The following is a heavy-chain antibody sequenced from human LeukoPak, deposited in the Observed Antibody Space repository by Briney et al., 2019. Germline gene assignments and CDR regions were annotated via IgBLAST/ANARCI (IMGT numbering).Heavy chain of an antibody. D-gene: IGHD3-16*02. CDR2: IKEDGSEK. V-gene: IGHV3-7*02. CDR1: EFTFSSYW. CDR3: ARVVGDYVWGSYRILDAFDI. Sequence: AGGSLRLSCAASEFTFSSYWMSWVRQAPGKGLEWVANIKEDGSEKYYVDSVKGRFTISRDNAKNSLYLQMNSLRAEDTAVYYCARVVGDYVWGSYRILDAFDIWGQGTMVTVSS. J-gene: IGHJ3*02.